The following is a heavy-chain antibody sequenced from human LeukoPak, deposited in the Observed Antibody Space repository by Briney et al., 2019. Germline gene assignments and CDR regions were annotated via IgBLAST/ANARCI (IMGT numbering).Heavy chain of an antibody. CDR1: GFMFSHSA. J-gene: IGHJ4*02. CDR3: ATVGVGWVAFEY. Sequence: GGSLRLSCAASGFMFSHSAMTWVRQTPGTGLEWVSGISESGGATYYAGSAKGRFTISRDNSKNTLYLQMNSLRSDDTAVYYCATVGVGWVAFEYWGQGALVTVSS. CDR2: ISESGGAT. D-gene: IGHD3-16*01. V-gene: IGHV3-23*01.